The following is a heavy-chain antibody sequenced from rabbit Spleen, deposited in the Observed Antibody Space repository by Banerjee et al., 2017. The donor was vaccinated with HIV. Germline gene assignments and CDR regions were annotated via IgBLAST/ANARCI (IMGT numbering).Heavy chain of an antibody. V-gene: IGHV1S45*01. D-gene: IGHD6-1*01. Sequence: QEQLVESGGGLVKPGASLTLTCKASGFDLSTNAMCWVRQAPGKGLEWIACIFTASGNTYDASWAKGRFTISKTSSTTVTLQMTSLTAADTATYFCARDLGFAAYAYEGLWGPGTLVTVS. CDR3: ARDLGFAAYAYEGL. CDR2: IFTASGNT. J-gene: IGHJ4*01. CDR1: GFDLSTNA.